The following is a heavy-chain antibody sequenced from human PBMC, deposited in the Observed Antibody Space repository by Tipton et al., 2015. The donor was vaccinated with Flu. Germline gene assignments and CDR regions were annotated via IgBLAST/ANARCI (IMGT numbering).Heavy chain of an antibody. CDR1: GFTFSGYW. D-gene: IGHD1-14*01. CDR3: VKMPDFDY. CDR2: IKKDGSKE. J-gene: IGHJ4*02. Sequence: SLRLSCAAPGFTFSGYWMSWVRQAPGKGLEWVANIKKDGSKENYVDSVKGRFTISRDNAKNSLYLQMNSLRVEDTAVYYCVKMPDFDYWGQGTLVTVSS. V-gene: IGHV3-7*01.